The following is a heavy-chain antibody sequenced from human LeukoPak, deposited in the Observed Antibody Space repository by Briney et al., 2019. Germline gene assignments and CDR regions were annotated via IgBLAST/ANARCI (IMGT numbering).Heavy chain of an antibody. CDR2: ISGSGGST. J-gene: IGHJ4*02. D-gene: IGHD6-13*01. Sequence: GGSLRLSCAASGFTFSSYAMSWVRQAPGKGLEWVSAISGSGGSTYYADSVKGQFTISRDNSKNTLYLQMNSLRAEDTAVYYCAKDPYSSSWYTHFDYWGQGTLVTVSS. CDR1: GFTFSSYA. CDR3: AKDPYSSSWYTHFDY. V-gene: IGHV3-23*01.